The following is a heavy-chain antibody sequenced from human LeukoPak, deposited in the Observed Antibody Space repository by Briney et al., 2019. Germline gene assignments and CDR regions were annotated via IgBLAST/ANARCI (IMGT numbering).Heavy chain of an antibody. CDR2: IYYSGST. J-gene: IGHJ5*02. V-gene: IGHV4-39*01. D-gene: IGHD2-21*01. CDR1: GGSISNSSYY. Sequence: SETLSLTCTVSGGSISNSSYYWGWIRQPPGKGLEWIGSIYYSGSTYYNPSLKSRVTISVDTSKNQFSLKLSAVTAADTAVYYCARLLGTHINYFDPWGQGTLVTVSS. CDR3: ARLLGTHINYFDP.